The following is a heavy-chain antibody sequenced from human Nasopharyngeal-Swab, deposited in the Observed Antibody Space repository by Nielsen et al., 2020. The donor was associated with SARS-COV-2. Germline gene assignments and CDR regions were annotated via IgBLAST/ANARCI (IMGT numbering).Heavy chain of an antibody. V-gene: IGHV3-23*01. CDR2: ISGSGGST. D-gene: IGHD2-21*01. Sequence: VRQMPGKGLEWVSAISGSGGSTYYADSVKGRFTISRDTSKNTLYLQMNSLRAEDTAVYYCAKDLLAGDAFDIWGQGTMVTVSS. J-gene: IGHJ3*02. CDR3: AKDLLAGDAFDI.